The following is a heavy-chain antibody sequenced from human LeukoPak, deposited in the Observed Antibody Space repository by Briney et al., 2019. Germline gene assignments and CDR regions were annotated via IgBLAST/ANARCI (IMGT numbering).Heavy chain of an antibody. D-gene: IGHD3-3*01. CDR3: ARAGDFWSGYPDAFDI. CDR2: ISSSSSYI. CDR1: GFTFSSYS. J-gene: IGHJ3*02. V-gene: IGHV3-21*01. Sequence: GGSLRLSCAASGFTFSSYSMNWVRQAPGKGLEWVSSISSSSSYIYYADSVNGRFTISRDNAKNSLYLQMNSLRAEDTAVYYCARAGDFWSGYPDAFDIWGQGTMVTVSS.